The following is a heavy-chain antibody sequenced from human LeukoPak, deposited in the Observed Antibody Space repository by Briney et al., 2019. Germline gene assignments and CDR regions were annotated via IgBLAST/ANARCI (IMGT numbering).Heavy chain of an antibody. J-gene: IGHJ4*02. CDR2: ISSSSSYI. Sequence: LECVSCISSSSSYIYYADSVKGRFTTSRDNAKNSLYLQMNSLRADDTAVYYCARDAGRGDYWGQGALVTVSS. V-gene: IGHV3-21*01. D-gene: IGHD3-16*01. CDR3: ARDAGRGDY.